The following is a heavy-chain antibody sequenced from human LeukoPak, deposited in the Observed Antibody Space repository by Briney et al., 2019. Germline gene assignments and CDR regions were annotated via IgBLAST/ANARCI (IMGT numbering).Heavy chain of an antibody. CDR3: ARVTGYMTEDFFDY. Sequence: SETLSLTCTVSGYSISSGYYWGWIRQPPGKGLEWIGYIYYSGSTDYNPSLKSRVTISVDTSRNQFSLRLSSVTAADTAVYYCARVTGYMTEDFFDYWGQGTLVTVSS. CDR1: GYSISSGYY. V-gene: IGHV4-61*01. CDR2: IYYSGST. D-gene: IGHD6-13*01. J-gene: IGHJ4*02.